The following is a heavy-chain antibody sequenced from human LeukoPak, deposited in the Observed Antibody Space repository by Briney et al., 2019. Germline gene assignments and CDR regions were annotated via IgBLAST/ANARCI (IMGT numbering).Heavy chain of an antibody. D-gene: IGHD6-13*01. CDR2: IYPGDSDA. CDR1: GYSFTSYW. CDR3: ARAPGSSSWPGVFDY. Sequence: GESLKISCKGSGYSFTSYWIGWVRQMPGKGLEWMGIIYPGDSDARYSPSFQGQVTISADESTSNAYVQWSSLKASDIAMYYCARAPGSSSWPGVFDYWGQGTLVTVSS. V-gene: IGHV5-51*03. J-gene: IGHJ4*02.